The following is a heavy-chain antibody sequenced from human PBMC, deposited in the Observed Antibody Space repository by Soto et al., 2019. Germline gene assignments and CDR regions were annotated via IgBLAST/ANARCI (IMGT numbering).Heavy chain of an antibody. D-gene: IGHD1-1*01. CDR1: GFTFSSYW. CDR3: AREQLTDYYYYYGMDV. CDR2: INSDGSST. Sequence: TGGSLRLSCAASGFTFSSYWMHWVRQAPGKGLVWVSRINSDGSSTSYADSVKGRFTISRDNAKNTLYLQMNSLRAEDTAVYYCAREQLTDYYYYYGMDVWGQGTTVTVSS. J-gene: IGHJ6*02. V-gene: IGHV3-74*01.